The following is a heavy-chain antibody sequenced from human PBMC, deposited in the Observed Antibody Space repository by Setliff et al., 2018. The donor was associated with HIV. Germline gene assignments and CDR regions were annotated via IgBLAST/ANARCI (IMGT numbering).Heavy chain of an antibody. D-gene: IGHD6-6*01. V-gene: IGHV1-69*10. CDR1: GGTFSSYA. CDR3: ARVREEQLAPLPNWYFDL. Sequence: SVKVSCKASGGTFSSYAISWVRQAPGQGLEWMGGIIPILGIANYAQKFQGRVTITAEKFTSTAYRELSSLRSEDTAVYYCARVREEQLAPLPNWYFDLWGRGTLVTVSS. CDR2: IIPILGIA. J-gene: IGHJ2*01.